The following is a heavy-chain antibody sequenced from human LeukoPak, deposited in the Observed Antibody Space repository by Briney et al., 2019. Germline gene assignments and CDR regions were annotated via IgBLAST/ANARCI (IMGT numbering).Heavy chain of an antibody. Sequence: GGSLSLSCTASDSTFSSFPMSWVRQAPGKGLEWVSAISGSGGSTYYADSVKGRFTISRDNSKNTLYLQMNSLRVEDTAVYYCAKGGLGCSSTSCFDYWGQGTLVTVSS. J-gene: IGHJ4*02. CDR3: AKGGLGCSSTSCFDY. D-gene: IGHD2-2*01. CDR2: ISGSGGST. V-gene: IGHV3-23*01. CDR1: DSTFSSFP.